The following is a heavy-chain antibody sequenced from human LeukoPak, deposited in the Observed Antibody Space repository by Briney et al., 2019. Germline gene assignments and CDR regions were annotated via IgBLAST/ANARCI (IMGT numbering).Heavy chain of an antibody. Sequence: ASVKISCKASGYTFTGYYMHWVRRAPGQGLEWMGRINPNSGGTNYAQKFQGRVTMTRDTSISTAYMELSRLRSDDTAVYYCARDPNNWNLDVWGKGTTVTVSS. CDR3: ARDPNNWNLDV. D-gene: IGHD1-20*01. CDR2: INPNSGGT. V-gene: IGHV1-2*06. CDR1: GYTFTGYY. J-gene: IGHJ6*04.